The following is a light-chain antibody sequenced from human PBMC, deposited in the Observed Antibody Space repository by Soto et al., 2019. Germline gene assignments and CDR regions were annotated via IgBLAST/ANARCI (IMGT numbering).Light chain of an antibody. CDR2: GAS. CDR1: QSVSSSY. CDR3: QQYGSSPRT. V-gene: IGKV3-20*01. J-gene: IGKJ1*01. Sequence: EIVLTQSPGTLSLSPGERATLSCRASQSVSSSYLAWYQQKPGQAPRLLIYGASSRATGIPDRFSGSGSWTDFTLTIRRLEHEDFAVYYCQQYGSSPRTFGQGTKVEIK.